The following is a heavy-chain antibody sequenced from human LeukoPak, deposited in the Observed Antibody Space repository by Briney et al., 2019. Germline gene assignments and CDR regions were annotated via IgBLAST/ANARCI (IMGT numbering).Heavy chain of an antibody. V-gene: IGHV1-69*05. CDR1: GGTFSSYA. CDR3: ARAPGDSSGYYPFDAFDI. CDR2: IIPIFGTA. J-gene: IGHJ3*02. D-gene: IGHD3-22*01. Sequence: SVKVSSKASGGTFSSYAISWVRQAPGQGLEWMGGIIPIFGTANYAQKFQGRVTITTDESTSTAYMELSSVRSEDTAVYYCARAPGDSSGYYPFDAFDIWGQGTMVTVSS.